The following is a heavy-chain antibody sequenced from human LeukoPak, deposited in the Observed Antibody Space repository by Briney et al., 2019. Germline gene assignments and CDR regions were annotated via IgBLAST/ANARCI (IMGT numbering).Heavy chain of an antibody. J-gene: IGHJ4*02. D-gene: IGHD2-2*01. CDR3: ARNDGVPALSFDY. CDR1: GNTFTGYY. Sequence: ASVKVSCKASGNTFTGYYMHWVRQAPGQGLGWMGWINPNSGGTNYAQKFQGRVTMTRDTSISTAYMELSRLRSDDTAVYYCARNDGVPALSFDYWGQGTLVTVSS. CDR2: INPNSGGT. V-gene: IGHV1-2*02.